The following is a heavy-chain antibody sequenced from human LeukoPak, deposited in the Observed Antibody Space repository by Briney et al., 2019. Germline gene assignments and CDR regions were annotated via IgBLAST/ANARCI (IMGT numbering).Heavy chain of an antibody. CDR3: ARYTHSSGFDY. CDR1: GFTFSSYA. V-gene: IGHV3-64D*06. J-gene: IGHJ4*02. CDR2: ISSNGGST. Sequence: GGSLRLSCSASGFTFSSYAMHWVRQAPGKGLEYVSAISSNGGSTYYADSVKGRFTISRDNSKNTLYLQMSSLRAEDTAVYYCARYTHSSGFDYWGQGTLVTVSS. D-gene: IGHD6-19*01.